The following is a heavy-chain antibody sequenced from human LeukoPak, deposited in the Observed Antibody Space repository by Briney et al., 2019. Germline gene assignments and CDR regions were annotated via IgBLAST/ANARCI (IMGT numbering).Heavy chain of an antibody. Sequence: GGSLRLSCAASGFTFSSSSISWVRQAPGKGLEWVSAITDAVGSTHYADSVKGRFTISSDNSKNTLYLQMNSLRAEDTAVYYCARDYLMGGTTGKAFDIWGQGTMVTISS. CDR2: ITDAVGST. J-gene: IGHJ3*02. D-gene: IGHD1-26*01. V-gene: IGHV3-23*01. CDR1: GFTFSSSS. CDR3: ARDYLMGGTTGKAFDI.